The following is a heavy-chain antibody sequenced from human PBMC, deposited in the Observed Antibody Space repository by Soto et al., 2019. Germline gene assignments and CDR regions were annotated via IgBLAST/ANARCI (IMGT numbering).Heavy chain of an antibody. D-gene: IGHD3-10*01. CDR3: ARGNKYYPYYYGMDV. Sequence: GASVKVSCKASGYTFTSDGISWVRQAPGQGLEWMGWISAYNGNTNYAQKLQGRVTMTTDTSTSTAYMELRSLRSDDTAVYYCARGNKYYPYYYGMDVWGQGTTVTVSS. J-gene: IGHJ6*02. V-gene: IGHV1-18*04. CDR1: GYTFTSDG. CDR2: ISAYNGNT.